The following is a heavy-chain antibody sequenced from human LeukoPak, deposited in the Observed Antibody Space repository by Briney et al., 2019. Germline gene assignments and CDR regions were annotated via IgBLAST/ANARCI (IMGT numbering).Heavy chain of an antibody. CDR3: ARGSPRRYYYDSSFDY. V-gene: IGHV4-59*01. Sequence: SETLSLTCTVSGGSISSYYWSWIRQPPGKGLEWIGYIYYSGSTNYNPSIKSRVTISVDTSKNQFSLKLSSVTAADTAVYYCARGSPRRYYYDSSFDYWGQGTLVTVSS. CDR1: GGSISSYY. J-gene: IGHJ4*02. D-gene: IGHD3-22*01. CDR2: IYYSGST.